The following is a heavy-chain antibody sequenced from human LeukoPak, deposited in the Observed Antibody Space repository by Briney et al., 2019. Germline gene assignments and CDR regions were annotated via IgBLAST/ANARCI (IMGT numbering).Heavy chain of an antibody. CDR1: GFTFSSYA. Sequence: GGSLRLSCAASGFTFSSYAMSWVRQAPGKGLEWVSAIGGSGATTYYVDSVKGQFTISRDNSKNTLYLQINSLIAEDTAVYYCASSRWLRHFDYWGQGTLVTVSS. V-gene: IGHV3-23*01. D-gene: IGHD5-12*01. CDR2: IGGSGATT. J-gene: IGHJ4*02. CDR3: ASSRWLRHFDY.